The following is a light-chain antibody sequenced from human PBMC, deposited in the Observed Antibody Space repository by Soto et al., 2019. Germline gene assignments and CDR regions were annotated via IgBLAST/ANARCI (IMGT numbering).Light chain of an antibody. J-gene: IGKJ1*01. CDR2: GAS. Sequence: DIQMTQSPSAMSASVGDSVTITCRASQGISNSLAWFQQKPGKVPQRLIYGASSLQSGVPSRFSGSGSGTEFSPTISSLQPEDFATYYCLQHNSYPRTFGQGTKVEIK. V-gene: IGKV1-17*03. CDR1: QGISNS. CDR3: LQHNSYPRT.